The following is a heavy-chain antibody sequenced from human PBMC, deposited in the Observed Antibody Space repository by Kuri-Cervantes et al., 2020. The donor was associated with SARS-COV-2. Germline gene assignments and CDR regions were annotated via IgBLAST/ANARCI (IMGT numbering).Heavy chain of an antibody. D-gene: IGHD4-23*01. CDR2: IYYNGVT. V-gene: IGHV4-31*03. CDR3: ATDNPSYGGNGYLQL. Sequence: SETLSLTCSVSGGSIRSGAYYCHWSRHRPGKGLEWIGNIYYNGVTYYNPSLKSRVTISVDTSKNQFSLKLSSMTAADTAVYYCATDNPSYGGNGYLQLWGQGTLVTVSS. J-gene: IGHJ1*01. CDR1: GGSIRSGAYY.